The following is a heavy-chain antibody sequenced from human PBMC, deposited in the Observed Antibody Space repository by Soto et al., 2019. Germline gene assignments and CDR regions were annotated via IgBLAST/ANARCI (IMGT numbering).Heavy chain of an antibody. CDR3: ARDPPETPSDY. V-gene: IGHV1-18*01. CDR1: GYTFTDYG. CDR2: ISAKNGDT. Sequence: QVQLVQSGADVKKPGASVRVSCKASGYTFTDYGITWVRQAPGQGLEWMGWISAKNGDTNLAQKFRGRVTLTTDTSTGTAYMDLRSLTPDDTDVYYCARDPPETPSDYWGQGTLVTVSS. J-gene: IGHJ4*02.